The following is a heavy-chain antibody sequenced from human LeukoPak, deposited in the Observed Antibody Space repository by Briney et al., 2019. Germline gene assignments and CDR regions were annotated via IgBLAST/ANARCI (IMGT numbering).Heavy chain of an antibody. CDR2: IYYSGST. CDR3: AREAAIAGDEDAFDI. Sequence: SETLSLTCTVSGGSISSSSYYWSWIRQPPGKGLEWIGYIYYSGSTNYNPSLKSRVTISVDTSKNQFSLKLSSVTAADTAVYYCAREAAIAGDEDAFDIWGQGTMVTVSS. V-gene: IGHV4-61*01. CDR1: GGSISSSSYY. J-gene: IGHJ3*02. D-gene: IGHD6-13*01.